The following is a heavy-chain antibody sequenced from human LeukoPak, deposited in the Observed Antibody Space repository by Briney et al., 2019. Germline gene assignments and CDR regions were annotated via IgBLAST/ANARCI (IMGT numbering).Heavy chain of an antibody. CDR2: INHSGST. J-gene: IGHJ6*02. D-gene: IGHD2-15*01. V-gene: IGHV4-34*01. Sequence: SETLSLTCAVYGGSFSGYYWSWIRQPPGKGLEWIGEINHSGSTNYNPSLKSRVTISVDASKNQFSLKLSSVTAADTAVYYCARVSHVVVAATGVYGMDVWGQGTTVTVSS. CDR1: GGSFSGYY. CDR3: ARVSHVVVAATGVYGMDV.